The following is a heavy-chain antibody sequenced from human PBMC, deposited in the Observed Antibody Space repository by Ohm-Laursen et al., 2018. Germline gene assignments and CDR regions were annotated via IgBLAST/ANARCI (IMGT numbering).Heavy chain of an antibody. J-gene: IGHJ3*02. CDR2: TTKNGATE. CDR1: GFNFETHS. V-gene: IGHV3-48*02. Sequence: SLRLSCAATGFNFETHSMNWVRQAPGKGLEWVSCTTKNGATEYADSVKGRFTITRDNAMKSVFLQMNSLRDEGTAVYYCTGDGVAAHPGDAFDIWGHGTMVTVSS. CDR3: TGDGVAAHPGDAFDI. D-gene: IGHD2-15*01.